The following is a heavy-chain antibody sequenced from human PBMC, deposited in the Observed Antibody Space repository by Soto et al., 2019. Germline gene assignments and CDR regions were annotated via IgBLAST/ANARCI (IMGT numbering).Heavy chain of an antibody. V-gene: IGHV4-39*01. CDR3: ARLLWGDSTEDY. CDR2: IYYSGST. Sequence: QLQLQESGPGLVKPSETLSLTCTVSGGSISSSSYYWGWIRQPPGKGLEWIGSIYYSGSTYYNPSLKSRVTISVDTSKNQFSLKLSSVTAADTAVYYCARLLWGDSTEDYWGQGTLVTVSS. D-gene: IGHD2-2*01. CDR1: GGSISSSSYY. J-gene: IGHJ4*02.